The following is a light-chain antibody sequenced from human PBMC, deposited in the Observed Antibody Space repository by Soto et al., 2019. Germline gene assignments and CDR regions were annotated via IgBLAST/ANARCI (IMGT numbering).Light chain of an antibody. CDR2: GAS. V-gene: IGKV3-11*01. J-gene: IGKJ4*01. Sequence: EIVMTHSPSTLSVSPLERATLSFRASQSVSSNLAWYQQKPGQAPRLLIYGASTRATGISARFSGSGSGTDFTLSISSLEPEDFAVYYCQQRSDWLTFGGGTKVDIK. CDR1: QSVSSN. CDR3: QQRSDWLT.